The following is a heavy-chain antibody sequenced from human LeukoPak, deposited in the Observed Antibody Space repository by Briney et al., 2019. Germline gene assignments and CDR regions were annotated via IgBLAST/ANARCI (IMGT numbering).Heavy chain of an antibody. V-gene: IGHV3-7*04. CDR2: INRDGTTK. Sequence: GGSLRLSCAASGVTFSSYWMTWVRQAPGKGLEWVANINRDGTTKNYVDSVQGRFTISRDNAQSSLYLQMSSLRAEDTAVYFCARDATYSEGATYYDRLDYWGQGAQVTVSS. CDR3: ARDATYSEGATYYDRLDY. J-gene: IGHJ4*02. CDR1: GVTFSSYW. D-gene: IGHD3-22*01.